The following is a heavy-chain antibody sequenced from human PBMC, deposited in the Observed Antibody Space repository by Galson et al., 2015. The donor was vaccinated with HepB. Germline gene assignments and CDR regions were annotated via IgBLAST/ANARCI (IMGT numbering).Heavy chain of an antibody. CDR2: IIPIFGTA. V-gene: IGHV1-69*13. Sequence: SVKVSCKASGCTFSSYAISWVRQAPGQGLEWMGGIIPIFGTANYAQKFQGRVTITADESTSTAYMELSSLRSEDTAVYYCARVAYYYDSSGYYFDYWGQGSLVTVSS. CDR1: GCTFSSYA. D-gene: IGHD3-22*01. J-gene: IGHJ4*02. CDR3: ARVAYYYDSSGYYFDY.